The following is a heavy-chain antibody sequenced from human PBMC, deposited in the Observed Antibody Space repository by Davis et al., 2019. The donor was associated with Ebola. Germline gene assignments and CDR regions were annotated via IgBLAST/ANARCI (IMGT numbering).Heavy chain of an antibody. CDR1: GFTFSSYA. V-gene: IGHV3-23*01. Sequence: GESLKISCAASGFTFSSYAMSWVRQAPGKGLEWVSAISGSGGSTYYADSVKGRFTISRDNSKNTLYLQMNSLRAEDTAVYYCAKDWGAYSSSSGWFDPWGQGTLVTVSS. D-gene: IGHD6-6*01. CDR3: AKDWGAYSSSSGWFDP. J-gene: IGHJ5*02. CDR2: ISGSGGST.